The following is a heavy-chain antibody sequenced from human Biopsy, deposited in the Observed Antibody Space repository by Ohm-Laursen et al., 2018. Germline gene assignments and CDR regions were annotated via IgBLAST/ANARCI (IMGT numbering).Heavy chain of an antibody. V-gene: IGHV3-74*01. D-gene: IGHD2-2*02. J-gene: IGHJ4*02. CDR3: AKGGYCTTTSCYMDVDY. Sequence: GSLRLSCSASEFIFSRFWMYWVRQAPGKGLVWVPRINSDGSSTNYADAVKGRFTISRDNAKNTVFLQMNSLRAEDTAMYYCAKGGYCTTTSCYMDVDYWGQGTLVTVSS. CDR2: INSDGSST. CDR1: EFIFSRFW.